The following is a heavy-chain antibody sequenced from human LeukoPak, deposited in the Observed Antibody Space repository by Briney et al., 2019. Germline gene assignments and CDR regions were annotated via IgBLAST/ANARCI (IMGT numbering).Heavy chain of an antibody. CDR3: ARRGGLSSGRGFDH. D-gene: IGHD3-16*01. CDR2: ISSKSTYI. CDR1: GFTVSSNY. Sequence: GGSLRLSCAASGFTVSSNYMSWVRQAPGKGLEWVSSISSKSTYIDSADSTKGRFTISRDNANNSVFLQMSSLRPEDTAVYYCARRGGLSSGRGFDHWGQGTLVTVSS. V-gene: IGHV3-21*01. J-gene: IGHJ4*02.